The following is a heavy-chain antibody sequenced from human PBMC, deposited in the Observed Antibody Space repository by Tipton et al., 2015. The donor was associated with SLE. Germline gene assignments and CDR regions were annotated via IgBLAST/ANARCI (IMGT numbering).Heavy chain of an antibody. CDR2: TWYDGSDK. V-gene: IGHV3-33*08. CDR3: ASGVGPIDY. CDR1: GGSFSGYY. J-gene: IGHJ4*02. D-gene: IGHD1-26*01. Sequence: SLRLSCAVYGGSFSGYYWSWIRQPPGKGLEWVAVTWYDGSDKYYADSVRGRFTISRDNSKNTLYLQMNRLRADDTAVYYCASGVGPIDYWGQGTLVTVSS.